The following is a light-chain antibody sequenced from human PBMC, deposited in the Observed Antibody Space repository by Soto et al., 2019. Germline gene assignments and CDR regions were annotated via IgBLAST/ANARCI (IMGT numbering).Light chain of an antibody. CDR1: SSDVGGYNY. V-gene: IGLV2-14*01. J-gene: IGLJ2*01. CDR2: EVS. CDR3: TSYTSSSSYVV. Sequence: QSALTQPASVSGSPGQSITISCTGTSSDVGGYNYVSWYQQHPGKAPKLMIYEVSNRPSGVSNRFSASKSGNTASLTISGLQAEDEDDYYCTSYTSSSSYVVFGGGTKLTVL.